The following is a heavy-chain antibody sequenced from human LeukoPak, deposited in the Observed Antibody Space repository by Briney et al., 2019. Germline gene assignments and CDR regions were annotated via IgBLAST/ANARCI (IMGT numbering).Heavy chain of an antibody. V-gene: IGHV1-69*06. CDR2: IIPIFGTA. J-gene: IGHJ4*02. CDR1: GGTFSSYA. Sequence: GASVKVSCKASGGTFSSYAISWVRQAPGQGLEWMGGIIPIFGTANYAQKFQSRVTITADKSTSTAYMELSSLRSEDTAVYYCASMHYDSSGNNWGQGTLVTVSS. D-gene: IGHD3-22*01. CDR3: ASMHYDSSGNN.